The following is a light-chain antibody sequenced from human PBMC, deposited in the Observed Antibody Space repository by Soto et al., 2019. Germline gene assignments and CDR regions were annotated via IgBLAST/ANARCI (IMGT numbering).Light chain of an antibody. Sequence: EIVMTQSPATLSVSPRERATLSCRASQSVSSRLAWYQQKPGQAPRLLIHGASTRATDTPARFSGSASGTEFTLTISSLQSEDFAVYYCQQYNNWPRTFGQGTKVDIK. J-gene: IGKJ1*01. CDR3: QQYNNWPRT. V-gene: IGKV3-15*01. CDR2: GAS. CDR1: QSVSSR.